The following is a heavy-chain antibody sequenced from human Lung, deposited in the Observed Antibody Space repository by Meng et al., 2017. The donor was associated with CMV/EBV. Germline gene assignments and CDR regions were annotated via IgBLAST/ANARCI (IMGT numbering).Heavy chain of an antibody. D-gene: IGHD3-22*01. CDR2: ISSSGSTI. J-gene: IGHJ1*01. CDR1: GFTFSDYY. Sequence: GESLKISCAASGFTFSDYYMSWIRQAPGKGLEWVSYISSSGSTIYYADSVKGRFTISRDNAKNSLYLQMNSLRAEDTAVYYCARGRRGSSVYSVEYFQHWXQGTLVTVSS. V-gene: IGHV3-11*01. CDR3: ARGRRGSSVYSVEYFQH.